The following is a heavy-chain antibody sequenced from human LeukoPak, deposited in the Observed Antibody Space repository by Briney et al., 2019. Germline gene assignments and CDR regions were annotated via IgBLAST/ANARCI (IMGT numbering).Heavy chain of an antibody. Sequence: PSETLSLTCTVSGDFITAYYWSWIRQPPGKGLEWIGYVYYTGSTEYNPSLRGRVTISLEMSKHQFSLDLTSVTAADTAVYYCASNTGTVFDYWGQGALVTVSS. CDR3: ASNTGTVFDY. CDR2: VYYTGST. V-gene: IGHV4-59*01. D-gene: IGHD7-27*01. CDR1: GDFITAYY. J-gene: IGHJ4*02.